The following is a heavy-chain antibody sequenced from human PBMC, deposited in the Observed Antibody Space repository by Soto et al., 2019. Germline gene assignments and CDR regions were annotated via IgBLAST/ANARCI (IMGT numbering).Heavy chain of an antibody. J-gene: IGHJ4*02. V-gene: IGHV3-23*01. Sequence: GGSLRLSCAASGFTFSNYAMSWVRQAPGKGLDWVSAVTGGGSNSYYADSVKGRFTISRDNSESTLHLQMDSLRAEDTAVYYCARASQWELLAFDVWGLGTLVTVSS. CDR2: VTGGGSNS. D-gene: IGHD1-26*01. CDR1: GFTFSNYA. CDR3: ARASQWELLAFDV.